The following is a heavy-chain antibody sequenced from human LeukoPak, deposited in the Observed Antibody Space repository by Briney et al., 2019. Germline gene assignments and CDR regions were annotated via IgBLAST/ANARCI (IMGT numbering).Heavy chain of an antibody. CDR2: IYYTGST. D-gene: IGHD6-13*01. CDR3: ARGPAAGIDTGHYDY. Sequence: SETLSLTCTVSGGPIRSYYWTWIRQPPGKGLEWIGHIYYTGSTTYNPSLKSRVTISVDTSKNQFSLRLTSVTAADTAVYYCARGPAAGIDTGHYDYWGQGTLVTVSS. J-gene: IGHJ4*02. CDR1: GGPIRSYY. V-gene: IGHV4-59*01.